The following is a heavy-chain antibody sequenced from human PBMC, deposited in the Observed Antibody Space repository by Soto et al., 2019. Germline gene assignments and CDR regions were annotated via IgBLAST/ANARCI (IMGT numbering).Heavy chain of an antibody. CDR2: ISAYNGNT. Sequence: GASVKVSCKASGYTFTSYGISWVRQAPGQGLEWMGWISAYNGNTNYAQKLQGRVTMTTDTSTSTAYMELRSLRSDDTAVYYCARLYTSNCSGGSCYGGGDYYYYYGMDVWGQGTTVTAP. V-gene: IGHV1-18*01. D-gene: IGHD2-15*01. J-gene: IGHJ6*02. CDR1: GYTFTSYG. CDR3: ARLYTSNCSGGSCYGGGDYYYYYGMDV.